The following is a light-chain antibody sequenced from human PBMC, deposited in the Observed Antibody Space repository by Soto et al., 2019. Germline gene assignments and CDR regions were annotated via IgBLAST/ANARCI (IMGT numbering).Light chain of an antibody. CDR1: QSISSW. V-gene: IGKV1-5*01. Sequence: DIDTTQSSSTMSSSVRDRSTSTGLALQSISSWLAWYQQKPGKANKILIYDASSLESGVPSRFSGSGSGTEFTLTISSMQPDDFATYYCKQYNSYSWTFGKGTKVDIK. CDR2: DAS. J-gene: IGKJ1*01. CDR3: KQYNSYSWT.